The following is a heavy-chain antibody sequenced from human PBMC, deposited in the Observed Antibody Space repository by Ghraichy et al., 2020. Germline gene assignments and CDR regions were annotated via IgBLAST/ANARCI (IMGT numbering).Heavy chain of an antibody. D-gene: IGHD4-11*01. V-gene: IGHV4-34*01. J-gene: IGHJ6*02. Sequence: SETLSLTCAVYGGSFSGYYWSWIRQPPGKGLEWIGEINHSGSTNYNPSLESRVTISVDTSKNQFSLKLRSVTAADTAVYFCARVEGHSNYELFGYYYYGMDVWGQGTTVTVSS. CDR3: ARVEGHSNYELFGYYYYGMDV. CDR2: INHSGST. CDR1: GGSFSGYY.